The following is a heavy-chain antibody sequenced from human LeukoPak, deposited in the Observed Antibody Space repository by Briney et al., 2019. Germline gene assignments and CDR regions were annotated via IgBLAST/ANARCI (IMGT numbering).Heavy chain of an antibody. V-gene: IGHV3-30-3*01. D-gene: IGHD3-10*01. Sequence: GGSLRLSCAASGFTFSSYAMHWVRQAPGKGLEWVAVISYDGSNKYYADSVKGRFTISRDNSKNTLYLQMNSLRAEDTAVYYCARALEFRLDYWGQGTLVTVSS. CDR1: GFTFSSYA. CDR3: ARALEFRLDY. CDR2: ISYDGSNK. J-gene: IGHJ4*02.